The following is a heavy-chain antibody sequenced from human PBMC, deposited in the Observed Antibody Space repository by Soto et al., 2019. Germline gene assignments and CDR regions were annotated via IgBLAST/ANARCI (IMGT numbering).Heavy chain of an antibody. D-gene: IGHD6-13*01. CDR2: ISSSSSYI. CDR1: GFTFSSYS. Sequence: GGSLRLSCAASGFTFSSYSMNWVRQAPGKGLEWVSSISSSSSYIYYADSVKGRFTISRDDAKNSLSLQINSLRAEDTAVYYCARDWQIAGTPPAVDYWAQGPLVPVSS. V-gene: IGHV3-21*01. CDR3: ARDWQIAGTPPAVDY. J-gene: IGHJ4*02.